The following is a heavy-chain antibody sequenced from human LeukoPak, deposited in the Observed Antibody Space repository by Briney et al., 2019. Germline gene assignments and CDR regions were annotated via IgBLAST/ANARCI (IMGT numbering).Heavy chain of an antibody. D-gene: IGHD3-9*01. V-gene: IGHV4-34*01. Sequence: SETLSLTCAVYGGSFSGYYWSWIRQPPGKGLEWIGEINHSGSTNYNPSLKSRATISVDTSKNQFSLKLSSVTAADTAVYYCARRPFYDILTGRRFDYWGQGTLVTVSS. CDR3: ARRPFYDILTGRRFDY. CDR2: INHSGST. J-gene: IGHJ4*02. CDR1: GGSFSGYY.